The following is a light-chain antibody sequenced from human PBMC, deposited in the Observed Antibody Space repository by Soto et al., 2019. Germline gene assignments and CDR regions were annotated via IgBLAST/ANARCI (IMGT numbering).Light chain of an antibody. CDR3: QKYKNAPLT. V-gene: IGKV1-27*01. Sequence: DIQMTQSPSSLSASVGDRVTITCRASQGINYNLAWYQQKPGKVPKVLIYAASTLQSGVPSRFSGSGSGTDFTLTISTLQPEDVATYYSQKYKNAPLTFGGGTKVQIK. CDR1: QGINYN. J-gene: IGKJ4*01. CDR2: AAS.